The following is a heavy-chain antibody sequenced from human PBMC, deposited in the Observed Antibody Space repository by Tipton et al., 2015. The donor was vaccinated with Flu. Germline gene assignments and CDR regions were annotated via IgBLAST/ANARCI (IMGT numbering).Heavy chain of an antibody. D-gene: IGHD3-10*01. J-gene: IGHJ6*02. V-gene: IGHV4-34*01. Sequence: TLSLTCAVYGGSFSGYYWSWIRQPPGTGLEWIGEINHSGSTNYNPSLKSRVTISVDTSKNQFSLKLSSVTAADTAVYYCARGRMVRGVILTAYYYYGMDVWGQGTTVTVSS. CDR1: GGSFSGYY. CDR2: INHSGST. CDR3: ARGRMVRGVILTAYYYYGMDV.